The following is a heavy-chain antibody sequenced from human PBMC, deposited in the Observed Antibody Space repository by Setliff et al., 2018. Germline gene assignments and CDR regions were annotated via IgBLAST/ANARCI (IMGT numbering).Heavy chain of an antibody. CDR3: ARDVFPYHYEGAFDI. J-gene: IGHJ3*02. D-gene: IGHD3-22*01. Sequence: VSCKASGYTFTSHYMHWVRQAPGLGLEWMGTINPSSGRTSYAQKFQGRVTMTRDTSTSTVYRDMSSLRSEGTAVYYCARDVFPYHYEGAFDIWGQGTMVTVSS. CDR2: INPSSGRT. CDR1: GYTFTSHY. V-gene: IGHV1-46*01.